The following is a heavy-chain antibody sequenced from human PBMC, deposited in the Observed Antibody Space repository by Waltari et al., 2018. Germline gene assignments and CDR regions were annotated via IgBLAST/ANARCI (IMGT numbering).Heavy chain of an antibody. Sequence: EVRLVESGGTSVQPGGSLRLSCVASGFTFGSFEMNWVRPAPGKGPESISYISRAARTRYSADSVKGRFTVSRDNGKNVLYLQMNNLGSEDTAMYYCARDQGPANFNWLDAWGQGTRVTVSS. CDR3: ARDQGPANFNWLDA. D-gene: IGHD1-7*01. J-gene: IGHJ5*02. V-gene: IGHV3-48*03. CDR2: ISRAARTR. CDR1: GFTFGSFE.